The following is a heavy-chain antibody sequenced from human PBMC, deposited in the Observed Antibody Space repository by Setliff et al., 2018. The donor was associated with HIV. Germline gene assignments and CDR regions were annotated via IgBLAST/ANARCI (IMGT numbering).Heavy chain of an antibody. D-gene: IGHD6-19*01. Sequence: GGSLRLSCAPSGFTVSSNYMTWVRQAPGKGLEWVSVIYSNANTLYADSVKGRFTSSRDNSKNTLYLQMNNLRAEDTAVYYCARGAWYTSGWYSSRYMDVWGKGTTVTVSS. CDR1: GFTVSSNY. J-gene: IGHJ6*03. CDR3: ARGAWYTSGWYSSRYMDV. CDR2: IYSNANT. V-gene: IGHV3-66*02.